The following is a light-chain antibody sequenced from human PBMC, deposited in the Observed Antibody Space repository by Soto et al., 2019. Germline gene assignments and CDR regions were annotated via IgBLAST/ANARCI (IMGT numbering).Light chain of an antibody. CDR1: QSISSI. V-gene: IGKV3-11*01. CDR3: QQSRNWPLT. CDR2: DAS. J-gene: IGKJ4*01. Sequence: EIVLTQSPATRSLSPGERATLSCRASQSISSILAWYQQKPGQAPRLLIYDASNRATGIPLRFSGSGSGTDFTLTISSLEPEDFAVYYCQQSRNWPLTFGGGTKVDIK.